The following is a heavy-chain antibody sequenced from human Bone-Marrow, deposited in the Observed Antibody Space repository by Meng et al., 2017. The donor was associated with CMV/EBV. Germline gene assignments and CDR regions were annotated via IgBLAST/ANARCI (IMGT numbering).Heavy chain of an antibody. J-gene: IGHJ4*02. D-gene: IGHD2-2*01. CDR1: GFTFSSYS. CDR3: ASVVVPAAFNY. Sequence: GGSLRLSCAASGFTFSSYSMNWVRQAPGKGLEWVSSISSSSSYIYYADSVKGRFTISRDNAKNSLYLQMNSLRAEDTAVYYCASVVVPAAFNYWGQGTLGTVSS. CDR2: ISSSSSYI. V-gene: IGHV3-21*01.